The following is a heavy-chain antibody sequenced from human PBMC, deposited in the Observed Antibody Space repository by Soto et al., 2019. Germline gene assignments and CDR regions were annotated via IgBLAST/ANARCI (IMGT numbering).Heavy chain of an antibody. D-gene: IGHD3-22*01. Sequence: ASVKVSCKASGGTFSSYAISWVRQAPGQGLEWMGRIIPILGIANYAQKFQGRVTITADKSTSTAYMELSSLRSEDTAVYYCARSDATTRVSDSSGYYWFDPWGQGTLVTVSS. V-gene: IGHV1-69*04. CDR1: GGTFSSYA. J-gene: IGHJ5*02. CDR2: IIPILGIA. CDR3: ARSDATTRVSDSSGYYWFDP.